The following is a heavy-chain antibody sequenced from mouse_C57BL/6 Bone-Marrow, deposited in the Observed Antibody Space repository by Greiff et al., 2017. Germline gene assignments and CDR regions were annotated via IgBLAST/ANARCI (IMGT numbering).Heavy chain of an antibody. CDR3: AREDDGYYSAWFAY. J-gene: IGHJ3*01. V-gene: IGHV1-69*01. CDR1: GYTFTSYW. CDR2: IDPSDSYT. Sequence: QVQLQQPGAELVMPGASVTLSCKASGYTFTSYWMHWVKQRPGQGLEWIGEIDPSDSYTNYNQKFKGKSTLTVDKSSSTAYMQLSSLTSEDSAVYYWAREDDGYYSAWFAYWGQGTLVTVSA. D-gene: IGHD2-3*01.